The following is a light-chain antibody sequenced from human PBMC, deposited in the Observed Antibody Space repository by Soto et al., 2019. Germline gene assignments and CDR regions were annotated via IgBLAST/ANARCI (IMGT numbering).Light chain of an antibody. V-gene: IGKV3-20*01. Sequence: EVVMTQSPGTLSLSPGEAATLSCRASQSVSGNYLAWYQQKPGQSPRLVIYDASSRATGIPDRFSGSGSGTDFTLTISRLEPEDFAVYYCQHYNSWPLFGPGTKVDI. CDR1: QSVSGNY. CDR2: DAS. CDR3: QHYNSWPL. J-gene: IGKJ3*01.